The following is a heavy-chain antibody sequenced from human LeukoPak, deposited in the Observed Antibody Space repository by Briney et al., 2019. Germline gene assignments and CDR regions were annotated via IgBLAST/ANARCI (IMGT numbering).Heavy chain of an antibody. CDR1: GVSISSSYSY. Sequence: SETLSLTCTVSGVSISSSYSYWGWIRQPPGMGLEWIGSIYYTGNTYYNASLKSQVSISIDTSKNQFSLKLTSVTAADTAVYYCARQTGSGLFILPGGQGTLVTASS. J-gene: IGHJ4*02. CDR3: ARQTGSGLFILP. D-gene: IGHD3/OR15-3a*01. V-gene: IGHV4-39*01. CDR2: IYYTGNT.